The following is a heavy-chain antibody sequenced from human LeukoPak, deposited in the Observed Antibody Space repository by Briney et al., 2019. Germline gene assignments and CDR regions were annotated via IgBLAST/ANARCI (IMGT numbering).Heavy chain of an antibody. J-gene: IGHJ4*02. CDR3: VKHSAPVLAAARFDY. V-gene: IGHV3-48*03. CDR2: ISSSGSTI. CDR1: GFTFSSYE. D-gene: IGHD2-2*01. Sequence: GGSLRLSCAASGFTFSSYEMNWVRQAPGKGLEWVSYISSSGSTIYYADSVKGRFTVSRDNSKNTLYLQMNSLRAEDTALYYCVKHSAPVLAAARFDYWGQGNLVTVSS.